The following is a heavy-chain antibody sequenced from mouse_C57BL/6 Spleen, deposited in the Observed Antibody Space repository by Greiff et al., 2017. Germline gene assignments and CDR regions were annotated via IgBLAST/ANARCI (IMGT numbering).Heavy chain of an antibody. CDR2: IWSGGST. CDR1: GFSFTSYG. V-gene: IGHV2-2*01. Sequence: VKLVESGPGLVQPSQSLSITCPVSGFSFTSYGVHWVRQSPGKGLEWLGEIWSGGSTDYNAAFISSLSISKDNSKSQVFFKMNSLQADDTAIYYCARNRDYNYAMDYWGQGTTVTVSS. CDR3: ARNRDYNYAMDY. D-gene: IGHD2-12*01. J-gene: IGHJ4*01.